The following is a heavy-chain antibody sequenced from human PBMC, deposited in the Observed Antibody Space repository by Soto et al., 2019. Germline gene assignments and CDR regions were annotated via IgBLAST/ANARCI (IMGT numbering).Heavy chain of an antibody. CDR2: IYYSGST. D-gene: IGHD2-2*01. J-gene: IGHJ2*01. CDR3: ARVQNGGSSTSCLITPRDFDL. CDR1: GGSISSSSYY. Sequence: SETLSLTCTVSGGSISSSSYYWGWIRQPPGKGLEWIGSIYYSGSTYYNPSLKSRVTISVDTSKNQFSLKLSSVTAADTAVYYCARVQNGGSSTSCLITPRDFDLWGRGTLVTVSS. V-gene: IGHV4-39*01.